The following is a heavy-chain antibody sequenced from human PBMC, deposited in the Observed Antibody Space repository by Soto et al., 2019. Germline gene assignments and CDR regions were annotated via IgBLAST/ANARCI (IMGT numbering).Heavy chain of an antibody. CDR2: ISYDGSNK. D-gene: IGHD5-18*01. V-gene: IGHV3-30*18. Sequence: HPGGSLRLSCAASGFTFSSYGMHWVRQAPGKGLEWVAVISYDGSNKYYADSVKGRFTISRDNSKNTLYLQMNSLRAEDTAVYYCAKCGYSYGYYPNYYFDYWGQGTLVTVSS. CDR1: GFTFSSYG. J-gene: IGHJ4*02. CDR3: AKCGYSYGYYPNYYFDY.